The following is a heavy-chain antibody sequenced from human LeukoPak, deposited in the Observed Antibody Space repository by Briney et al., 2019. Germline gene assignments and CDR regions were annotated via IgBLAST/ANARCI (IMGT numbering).Heavy chain of an antibody. D-gene: IGHD1-26*01. CDR2: IKRDGSEK. V-gene: IGHV3-7*01. CDR3: GRVFIVGARSPFDY. Sequence: GGSLRLSCAASGFTFSNNWMSWVRQAPGKGLEWVANIKRDGSEKYYVDSVKGRFTISRDNTKNSQYLQMKSLGAEDTAVYYCGRVFIVGARSPFDYWGQGTLVTVSS. CDR1: GFTFSNNW. J-gene: IGHJ4*02.